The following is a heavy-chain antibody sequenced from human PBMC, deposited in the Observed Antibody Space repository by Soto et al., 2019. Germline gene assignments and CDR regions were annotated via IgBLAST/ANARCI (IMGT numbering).Heavy chain of an antibody. D-gene: IGHD2-21*01. CDR2: IVVGTDNA. Sequence: QMQLLQSGPEVQKPGTSVKVSCKASGFSFSNSAVQWVRQARGQRLEWIGWIVVGTDNANYAQKFQESVTITRELSTSTAYMELSSLISYDTALYYCAAAINCGSATCFPCLFDRWGQGTLFTVSS. CDR1: GFSFSNSA. CDR3: AAAINCGSATCFPCLFDR. J-gene: IGHJ4*02. V-gene: IGHV1-58*01.